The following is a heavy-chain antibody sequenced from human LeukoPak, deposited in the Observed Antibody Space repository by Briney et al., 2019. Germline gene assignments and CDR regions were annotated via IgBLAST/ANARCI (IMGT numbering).Heavy chain of an antibody. D-gene: IGHD2-2*01. Sequence: PSETLSLTCTVSGGSISSSSYYWGWIRQPPGKGLEWIGEINHSGSTNYNPSLKSRVTISLDTSKNQFSLKLSSVTAADTAVYYCARRLPVAVPGWFDPWGQGTLVTVSS. V-gene: IGHV4-39*07. CDR3: ARRLPVAVPGWFDP. CDR2: INHSGST. J-gene: IGHJ5*02. CDR1: GGSISSSSYY.